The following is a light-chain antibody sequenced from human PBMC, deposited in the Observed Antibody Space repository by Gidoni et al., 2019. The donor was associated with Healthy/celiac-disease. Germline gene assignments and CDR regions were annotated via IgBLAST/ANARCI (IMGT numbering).Light chain of an antibody. V-gene: IGLV6-57*04. CDR3: QSYDSSNQGV. CDR1: RGSIASNY. Sequence: NFMLTQPHSVSESPGKTVTISCTRRRGSIASNYVQWYQQRPGSAPTTVIYEDNQRPSGVPDRFSGSIDSSSNSASLTISGLKTEDEADYYCQSYDSSNQGVFGSGTKVTVL. CDR2: EDN. J-gene: IGLJ6*01.